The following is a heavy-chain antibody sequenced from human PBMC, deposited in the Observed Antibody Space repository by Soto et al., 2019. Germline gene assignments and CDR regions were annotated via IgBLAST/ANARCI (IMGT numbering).Heavy chain of an antibody. Sequence: PSETLSLTCTVSGGSISSGDYFWNWTRQPPGKGLEWIGSIYYSGSTFYNPSLKGRVTMSVDTSKNQFSLNLSAVTAADTAVYYCARVTEWLGGYGMDVWGQGTTVTVSS. D-gene: IGHD3-3*01. V-gene: IGHV4-30-4*01. CDR1: GGSISSGDYF. J-gene: IGHJ6*02. CDR2: IYYSGST. CDR3: ARVTEWLGGYGMDV.